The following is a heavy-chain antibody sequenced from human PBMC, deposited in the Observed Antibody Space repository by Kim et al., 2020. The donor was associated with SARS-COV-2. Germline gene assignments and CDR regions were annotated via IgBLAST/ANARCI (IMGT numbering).Heavy chain of an antibody. D-gene: IGHD3-3*01. V-gene: IGHV4-59*13. CDR3: ARGTISGNHWFDP. CDR2: IYYSGST. Sequence: SETLSLTCTVSGGSISSYWSWIRQPPGKGLEWIGYIYYSGSTNYNPSLKSRVTISVDTSKNQFSLKLSSVTAADTAVYYCARGTISGNHWFDPWGQGTLVTVSS. J-gene: IGHJ5*02. CDR1: GGSISSY.